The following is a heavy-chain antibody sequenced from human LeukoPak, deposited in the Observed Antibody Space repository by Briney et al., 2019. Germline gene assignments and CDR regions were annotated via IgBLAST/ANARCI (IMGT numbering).Heavy chain of an antibody. D-gene: IGHD2-2*01. CDR2: LSGSGAGT. J-gene: IGHJ4*02. CDR1: GFTFSDYA. CDR3: AKGLPIVVVPAGSIFDY. V-gene: IGHV3-23*01. Sequence: GGSLRLSCAASGFTFSDYALGWVRQAPGRGLEWVATLSGSGAGTYYSDSVQGRFTISRDNSKNTLYLQMNSLRAEDTAVYYCAKGLPIVVVPAGSIFDYWGQGTLVTVSS.